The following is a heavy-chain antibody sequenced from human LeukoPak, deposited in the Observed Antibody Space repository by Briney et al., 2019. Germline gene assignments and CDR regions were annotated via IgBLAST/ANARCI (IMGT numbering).Heavy chain of an antibody. J-gene: IGHJ4*02. Sequence: GGSLILSCAASGFTFSNAWMSWVRQAPGKGLEWVGRIKSKTDDGTTDYAAPVKGRFTLSRDDSKNTLYLQMNSLKFEDTAVYYCTTAPAQSDYWGQGTLVTVSS. D-gene: IGHD2-2*01. CDR3: TTAPAQSDY. CDR1: GFTFSNAW. V-gene: IGHV3-15*01. CDR2: IKSKTDDGTT.